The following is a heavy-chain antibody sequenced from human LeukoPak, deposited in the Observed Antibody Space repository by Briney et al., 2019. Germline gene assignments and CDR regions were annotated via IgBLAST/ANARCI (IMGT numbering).Heavy chain of an antibody. CDR2: ISAYNGYT. V-gene: IGHV1-18*01. CDR3: ARVRPRGSGYYHFDY. Sequence: GASVKVSCKASGYTFTSYGISWVRQAPGQGLEWMGWISAYNGYTNYAQKLQGRVTMTTDTSTSTAYMELRSLRSDDTAVYYCARVRPRGSGYYHFDYWGQGTLVTVSS. CDR1: GYTFTSYG. J-gene: IGHJ4*02. D-gene: IGHD3-22*01.